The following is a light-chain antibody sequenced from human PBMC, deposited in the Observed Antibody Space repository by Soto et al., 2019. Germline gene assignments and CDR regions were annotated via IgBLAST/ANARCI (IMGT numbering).Light chain of an antibody. CDR3: QQVMSYPPG. CDR1: QGISTF. J-gene: IGKJ3*01. V-gene: IGKV1-9*01. CDR2: AAS. Sequence: DIQLTQSPSFLSASVGDRVTITCRASQGISTFLAWYQQRPGKAPKLLIYAASTWQSGVPSRFSGSGSGTEFTRTISGLQPEYFATYYCQQVMSYPPGFGPGTKVDIK.